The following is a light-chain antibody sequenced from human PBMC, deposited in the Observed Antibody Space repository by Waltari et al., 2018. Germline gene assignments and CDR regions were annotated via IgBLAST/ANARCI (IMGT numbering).Light chain of an antibody. J-gene: IGLJ2*01. V-gene: IGLV1-44*01. CDR2: SND. CDR3: AAWDVRLNAVV. CDR1: NSNNASKH. Sequence: QSVLTQPPSASGTPGQTVTIPCSGSNSNNASKHVSGCQQLPGSPPKLLIYSNDRRPSGVPDRFSGSKSGTSASLAITGLQSEDEADYHCAAWDVRLNAVVFGGGTKLTVL.